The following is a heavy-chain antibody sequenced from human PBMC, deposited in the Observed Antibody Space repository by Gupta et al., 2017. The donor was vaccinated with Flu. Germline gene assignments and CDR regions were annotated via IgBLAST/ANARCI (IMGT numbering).Heavy chain of an antibody. J-gene: IGHJ5*02. CDR2: INGAGSDT. Sequence: EVQLVESGGSLVQPGGSLRLSCAASGFSFSNYWMHWVRQAPGKGLVWVSRINGAGSDTSYADSVKGRFTISRDNAKNTLYLQMNSLTAEDTAMYYCTSNSWSGYGKFDPWGQGTLVTVSS. CDR3: TSNSWSGYGKFDP. V-gene: IGHV3-74*01. D-gene: IGHD3-3*01. CDR1: GFSFSNYW.